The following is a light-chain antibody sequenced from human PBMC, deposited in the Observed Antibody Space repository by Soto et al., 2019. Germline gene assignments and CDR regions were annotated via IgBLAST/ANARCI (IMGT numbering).Light chain of an antibody. CDR2: AVT. CDR3: ASYTTSSTFV. Sequence: QSALTQPASVSGSPGQSITISCTGTSSDIGDYNYVSWYQQHPDKAPKLMIYAVTNRPSGIPIRFSGSKSGNTASLTISGLQPEDEGNYYCASYTTSSTFVFGGGTKLTVL. J-gene: IGLJ2*01. CDR1: SSDIGDYNY. V-gene: IGLV2-14*01.